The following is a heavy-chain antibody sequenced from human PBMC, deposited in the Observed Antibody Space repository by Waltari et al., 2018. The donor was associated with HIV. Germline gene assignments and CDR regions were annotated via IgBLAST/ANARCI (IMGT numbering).Heavy chain of an antibody. D-gene: IGHD6-19*01. CDR2: ISWNSGSI. CDR1: GFTFDDYA. CDR3: AKDVENAVAPKYYYYGMDV. V-gene: IGHV3-9*01. J-gene: IGHJ6*02. Sequence: EVQLVESGGGLVQPGRSLRLSCAASGFTFDDYAMHWVRQAPGKGLEWVSGISWNSGSIGYADSVKGRFTISRDNAKNSLYLQMNSLRAEDTALYYCAKDVENAVAPKYYYYGMDVWGQGTTVTVSS.